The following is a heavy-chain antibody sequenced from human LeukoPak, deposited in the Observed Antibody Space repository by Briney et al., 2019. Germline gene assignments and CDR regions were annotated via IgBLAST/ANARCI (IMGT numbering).Heavy chain of an antibody. J-gene: IGHJ4*02. CDR3: SKDLTTRSIGYFDY. Sequence: GGSLRLSCAASGFTFSIYAMNWVRQAPGEGPEWVSSISGSGGEIRYADSVKGRFTFSRDNSQNTLYLRMNSLRVEDTAIYYCSKDLTTRSIGYFDYWGQGTLVTVSS. CDR2: ISGSGGEI. D-gene: IGHD1-1*01. V-gene: IGHV3-23*01. CDR1: GFTFSIYA.